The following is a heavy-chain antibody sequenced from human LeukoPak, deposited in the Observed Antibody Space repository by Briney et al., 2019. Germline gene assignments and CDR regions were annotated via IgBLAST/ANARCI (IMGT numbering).Heavy chain of an antibody. D-gene: IGHD3-3*02. CDR3: ATRDQSRTFLVPLDS. CDR2: THRSGDT. J-gene: IGHJ4*02. V-gene: IGHV4/OR15-8*02. CDR1: GVSISSGNW. Sequence: PSETLSLTCAVYGVSISSGNWWTWVRHPPGKGLEWIGETHRSGDTKYNPSLNGRVTISMDNSKNQLSLNLISVTAADTAMYYCATRDQSRTFLVPLDSWGQGTLVTVSS.